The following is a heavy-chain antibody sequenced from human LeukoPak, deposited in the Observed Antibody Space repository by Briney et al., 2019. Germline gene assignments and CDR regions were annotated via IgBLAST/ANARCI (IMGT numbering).Heavy chain of an antibody. CDR2: IRYDGSNK. CDR1: GFTFSSYG. CDR3: AKVGGGYQLLYGYFDY. J-gene: IGHJ4*02. V-gene: IGHV3-30*02. D-gene: IGHD2-2*02. Sequence: GGSLRLSCAAPGFTFSSYGMHWVRQAPGKGLEWVAFIRYDGSNKYYADSVKGRFTISRDNSKNTLYLQMNSLRAEDTAVYYCAKVGGGYQLLYGYFDYWGQGTLVTVSS.